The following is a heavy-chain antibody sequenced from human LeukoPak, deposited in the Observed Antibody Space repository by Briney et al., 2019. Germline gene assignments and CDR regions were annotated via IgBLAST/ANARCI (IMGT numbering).Heavy chain of an antibody. V-gene: IGHV1-2*07. CDR3: AREEGERNSFGYYFYSYSMDV. Sequence: ASVKVSCKASGYTFTGYYIHWVRQAPGQGLEWMGWINPNSGGTNYAHHLQGRVTMTTDASTSTAFMELRSLRSDDTAIYYCAREEGERNSFGYYFYSYSMDVWGKGATVTVSS. D-gene: IGHD3-3*01. CDR2: INPNSGGT. J-gene: IGHJ6*03. CDR1: GYTFTGYY.